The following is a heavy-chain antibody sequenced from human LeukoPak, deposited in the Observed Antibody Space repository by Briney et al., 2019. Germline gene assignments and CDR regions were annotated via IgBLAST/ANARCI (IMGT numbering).Heavy chain of an antibody. D-gene: IGHD4-23*01. CDR1: GGSISSGGYY. CDR2: IYYSGST. J-gene: IGHJ4*02. V-gene: IGHV4-31*03. Sequence: SETLSLTCTVSGGSISSGGYYWSWIRQHPGKGLEWIGYIYYSGSTYYNPSLKSRVTISVGTSKNQFSLKLSSVTAADTAVYYCASTYYGGNSGGTTPSDYWGQGTLVTVSS. CDR3: ASTYYGGNSGGTTPSDY.